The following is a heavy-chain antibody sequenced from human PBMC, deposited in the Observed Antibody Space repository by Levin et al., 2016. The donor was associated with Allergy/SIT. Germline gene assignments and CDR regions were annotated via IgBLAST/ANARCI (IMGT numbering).Heavy chain of an antibody. D-gene: IGHD3-22*01. V-gene: IGHV4-34*01. Sequence: WVRQPPGKGLEWIGEINHSGSTNYNPSLKSRVTISVDTSKNQFSLKLSSVTAADTAVYYCARTSPQFEYYYDSSGLPGGHDAFDIWGQGTMVTVSS. J-gene: IGHJ3*02. CDR2: INHSGST. CDR3: ARTSPQFEYYYDSSGLPGGHDAFDI.